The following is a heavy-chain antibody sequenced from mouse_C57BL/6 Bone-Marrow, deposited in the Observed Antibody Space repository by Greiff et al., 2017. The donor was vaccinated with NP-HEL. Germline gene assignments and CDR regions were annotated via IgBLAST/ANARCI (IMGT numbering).Heavy chain of an antibody. Sequence: QVQLQQSGAELVKPGASVKLSCKASGYTFTEYTIHWVKQRSGQGLEWIGWFYPGSGSIKYTEKFKDKATLTADKSSSTVYMELSRLTSEDSAVYFCARHAVPHYYGSSYVNYWGQGTTLTVSS. D-gene: IGHD1-1*01. CDR1: GYTFTEYT. CDR2: FYPGSGSI. V-gene: IGHV1-62-2*01. J-gene: IGHJ2*01. CDR3: ARHAVPHYYGSSYVNY.